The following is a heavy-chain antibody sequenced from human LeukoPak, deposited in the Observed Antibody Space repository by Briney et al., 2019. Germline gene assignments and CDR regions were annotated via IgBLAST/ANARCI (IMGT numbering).Heavy chain of an antibody. CDR1: GFTFSSYS. CDR2: ISSSSSSL. CDR3: ARDDGLYDILTGYTWGPLFFDY. J-gene: IGHJ4*02. Sequence: TAGGSLRLSCAASGFTFSSYSMNWVRQAPGKGLEWVSSISSSSSSLYYADSVKGRFTISRDNAKNSLYLQMNSLRAEDTAVYYCARDDGLYDILTGYTWGPLFFDYWGQGTLVTVSS. D-gene: IGHD3-9*01. V-gene: IGHV3-21*01.